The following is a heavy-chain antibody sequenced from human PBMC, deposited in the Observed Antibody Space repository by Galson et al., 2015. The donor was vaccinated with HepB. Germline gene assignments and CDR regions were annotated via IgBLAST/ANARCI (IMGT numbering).Heavy chain of an antibody. CDR1: GFTFSSYG. Sequence: SLRLSCAASGFTFSSYGMHWVRQAPGKGLEWVAVISYDGSNKYYADSVKGRFTISRDNSKSTLYLQMNSLRAEDTAVYYCAKAGGGSYYYGMDIWGQGTTVTVSS. CDR2: ISYDGSNK. J-gene: IGHJ6*02. CDR3: AKAGGGSYYYGMDI. V-gene: IGHV3-30*18. D-gene: IGHD1-26*01.